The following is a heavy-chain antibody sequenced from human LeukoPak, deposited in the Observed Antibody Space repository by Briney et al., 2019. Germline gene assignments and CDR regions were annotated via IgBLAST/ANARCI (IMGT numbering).Heavy chain of an antibody. Sequence: SQTLSLTCAVSGGSISSGGYSWSWIRQPPGKGLEWIGYIYHSGSTYYNPSLKSRVTISVDRSKNQFSLKLSSVTAAGTAVYYCARVQGYSYGPDAFDIWGQGTMVTVSS. J-gene: IGHJ3*02. CDR1: GGSISSGGYS. D-gene: IGHD5-18*01. CDR2: IYHSGST. V-gene: IGHV4-30-2*01. CDR3: ARVQGYSYGPDAFDI.